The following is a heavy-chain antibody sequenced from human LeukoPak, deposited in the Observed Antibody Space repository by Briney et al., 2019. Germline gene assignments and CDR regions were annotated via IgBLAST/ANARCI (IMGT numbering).Heavy chain of an antibody. Sequence: GESLKISFQGSGYRFASYWIGWVRQKPGKGLEWMGIIYPGDSNTRYSPSFQGQVTISADKSISTAYLQWSSLKASDTAMYFCARHSPDAATAHFDYWGQGTLVTVSS. CDR2: IYPGDSNT. CDR1: GYRFASYW. D-gene: IGHD2-15*01. V-gene: IGHV5-51*01. J-gene: IGHJ4*02. CDR3: ARHSPDAATAHFDY.